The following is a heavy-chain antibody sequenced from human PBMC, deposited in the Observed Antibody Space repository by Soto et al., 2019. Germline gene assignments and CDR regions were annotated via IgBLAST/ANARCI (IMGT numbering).Heavy chain of an antibody. Sequence: QVQLQESGPGLVKPSETLSLTCTVSGGSISSYYWSWIRQPPGKGLEWIGYIYYSGSTNYNPSLKSRVTISVDTSKNQFSLKLSSVTAADTAVYYCASFRSDYFDYWGQGTLVTVSS. CDR3: ASFRSDYFDY. CDR2: IYYSGST. J-gene: IGHJ4*02. CDR1: GGSISSYY. V-gene: IGHV4-59*01.